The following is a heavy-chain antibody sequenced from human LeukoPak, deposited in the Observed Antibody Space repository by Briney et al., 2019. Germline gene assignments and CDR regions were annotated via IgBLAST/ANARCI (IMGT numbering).Heavy chain of an antibody. CDR3: AKGYDSSGYFPDY. V-gene: IGHV3-23*01. D-gene: IGHD3-22*01. J-gene: IGHJ4*02. Sequence: PGGSLRLSCEASGFTFSSYAMSWVRQAPGKGLEWVSAISGSGGSTYYADSVKGRFTISRDNSKNTLYLQMNSLRAEDTAVYYCAKGYDSSGYFPDYWGQGTLVTVSS. CDR1: GFTFSSYA. CDR2: ISGSGGST.